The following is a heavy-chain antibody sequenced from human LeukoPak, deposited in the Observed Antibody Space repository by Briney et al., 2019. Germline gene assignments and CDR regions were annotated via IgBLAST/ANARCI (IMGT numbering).Heavy chain of an antibody. D-gene: IGHD3-10*01. J-gene: IGHJ4*02. CDR1: GFTISSYA. V-gene: IGHV3-23*01. CDR3: AKAGGAVWFGESYFDY. CDR2: ISGSGGST. Sequence: AGGSLRLSCAASGFTISSYAMSWVRQAPGKGLEWVSAISGSGGSTYYADSVKGRFTISRDNSKNTLYLQMNSLRAEDTAVYYCAKAGGAVWFGESYFDYWGQGTLVTVSS.